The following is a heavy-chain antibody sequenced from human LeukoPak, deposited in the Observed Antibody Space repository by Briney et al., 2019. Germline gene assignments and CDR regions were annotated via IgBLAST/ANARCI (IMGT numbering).Heavy chain of an antibody. CDR3: AKDFEGFCGGDCYSMDF. CDR1: QFTFRNYE. D-gene: IGHD2-21*02. Sequence: AGGSLRLSCTTSQFTFRNYEVNWVRQAPGKGLEWVALISYDGSNKYYADSVRGRFTISRDNSKNTLYLQMNSLRPEDTAVYYCAKDFEGFCGGDCYSMDFWGQGTLATVSS. CDR2: ISYDGSNK. J-gene: IGHJ4*02. V-gene: IGHV3-30*18.